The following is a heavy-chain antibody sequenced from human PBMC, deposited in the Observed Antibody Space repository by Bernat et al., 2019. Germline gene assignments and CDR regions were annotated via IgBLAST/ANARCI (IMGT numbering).Heavy chain of an antibody. CDR1: GFTFSSYG. CDR2: IRYDGSNK. V-gene: IGHV3-30*02. Sequence: QVQLVESGGGVVQPGGSLRLSCAASGFTFSSYGMHWVRQAPGKGLEWVAFIRYDGSNKYYADSVKGRLTISRDNSKNTLYLQMNSLRAEDTAVYYCAKRQAVVVTYYVDHRDQETLATLPS. J-gene: IGHJ4*01. CDR3: AKRQAVVVTYYVDH. D-gene: IGHD2-21*02.